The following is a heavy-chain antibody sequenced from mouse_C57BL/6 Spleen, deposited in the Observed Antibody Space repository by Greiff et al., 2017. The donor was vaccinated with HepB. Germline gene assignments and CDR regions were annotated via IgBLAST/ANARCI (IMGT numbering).Heavy chain of an antibody. Sequence: QVQLKQPGAELVKPGASVKMSCKASGYTFTSYWITWVKQRPGQGLEWIGGIYPGSGSTNYNEKFKSKATLTVDTTSSTAYMQLSSLTSEDSAVYYCAREETAQATFDYWGQGTTLTVSS. CDR3: AREETAQATFDY. CDR1: GYTFTSYW. J-gene: IGHJ2*01. V-gene: IGHV1-55*01. CDR2: IYPGSGST. D-gene: IGHD3-2*02.